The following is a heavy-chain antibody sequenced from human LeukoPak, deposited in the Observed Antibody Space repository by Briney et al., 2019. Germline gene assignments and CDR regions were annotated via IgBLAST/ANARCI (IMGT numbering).Heavy chain of an antibody. CDR2: IYSGGST. V-gene: IGHV3-53*01. J-gene: IGHJ4*02. D-gene: IGHD3-22*01. CDR3: ARYYYDSSGYYYEYFDY. Sequence: GGSLRLSCAASGFTVSSNYMSWVRQAPGKGLEWVSVIYSGGSTYYADSVKGRFTISRDNSKNTLHLQMNSLRAEDTAVYYCARYYYDSSGYYYEYFDYWGQGTLVTVSS. CDR1: GFTVSSNY.